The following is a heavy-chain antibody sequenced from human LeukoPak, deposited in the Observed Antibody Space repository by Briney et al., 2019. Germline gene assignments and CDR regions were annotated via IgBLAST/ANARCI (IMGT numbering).Heavy chain of an antibody. CDR3: ARRGGSYFDY. V-gene: IGHV4-4*07. D-gene: IGHD1-26*01. Sequence: SETLSLTCTVSGGSISSYYLTWIRQPAGKGLEWIGRMDSSGSTNYNPSLKSRVTMSLDTSKNQFSLKLSSVTAADTAVYYCARRGGSYFDYWGQGALVTVSS. J-gene: IGHJ4*02. CDR1: GGSISSYY. CDR2: MDSSGST.